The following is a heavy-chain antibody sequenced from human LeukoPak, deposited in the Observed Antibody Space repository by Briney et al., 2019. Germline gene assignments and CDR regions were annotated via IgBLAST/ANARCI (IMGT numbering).Heavy chain of an antibody. Sequence: PGGSLRLSCAASGFTFNKYWMSWVRQAPGKGLEWVSAISGSGGSTYYADSVKGRFTISRDNSKNTLYLQMNSLRAEDTAVYYCAKRYQLPEYFQHWGQGTLVTVSS. D-gene: IGHD2-2*01. CDR3: AKRYQLPEYFQH. J-gene: IGHJ1*01. CDR2: ISGSGGST. CDR1: GFTFNKYW. V-gene: IGHV3-23*01.